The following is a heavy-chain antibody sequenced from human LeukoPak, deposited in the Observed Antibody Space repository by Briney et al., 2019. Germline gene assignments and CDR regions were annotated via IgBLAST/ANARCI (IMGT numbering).Heavy chain of an antibody. CDR2: IKQDGSEK. CDR3: AREREGSGYYYYFDY. J-gene: IGHJ4*02. Sequence: GGSLRLSCAASGFTFSSYWMSWVRQAPGKGLEWVANIKQDGSEKYYVDSVKGRFTISRDNAKNSLYLQMNSLRAEDTAVYYCAREREGSGYYYYFDYWGQGTLVTVSS. D-gene: IGHD3-22*01. CDR1: GFTFSSYW. V-gene: IGHV3-7*01.